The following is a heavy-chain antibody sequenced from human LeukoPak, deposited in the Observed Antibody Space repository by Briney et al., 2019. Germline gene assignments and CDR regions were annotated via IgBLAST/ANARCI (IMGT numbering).Heavy chain of an antibody. CDR3: ARDTGYSSSWFHHYGMDV. D-gene: IGHD6-13*01. Sequence: SGTLSLTCAVSGGSISSSNWWSWVRQPPGKGLEWIGYIYYSGSTNYNPSLKSRVTISVDTSKNQFSLKLSSVTAADTAVYYCARDTGYSSSWFHHYGMDVWGQGTTVTVSS. J-gene: IGHJ6*02. V-gene: IGHV4-4*02. CDR1: GGSISSSNW. CDR2: IYYSGST.